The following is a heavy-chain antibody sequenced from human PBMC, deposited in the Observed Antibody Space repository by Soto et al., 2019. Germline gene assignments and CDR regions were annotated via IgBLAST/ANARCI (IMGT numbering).Heavy chain of an antibody. CDR3: ARLGIAVAGTPKVPPDY. Sequence: SETLSLTCTVSGGSISSSSYYWGWLRQPPGKGLEGIGSIYYSGSTYYNPSLKSRVTISVDTSKNQLSLKLSSVTAADTAVDYCARLGIAVAGTPKVPPDYWGQGTLVTVSS. D-gene: IGHD6-19*01. J-gene: IGHJ4*02. CDR1: GGSISSSSYY. CDR2: IYYSGST. V-gene: IGHV4-39*01.